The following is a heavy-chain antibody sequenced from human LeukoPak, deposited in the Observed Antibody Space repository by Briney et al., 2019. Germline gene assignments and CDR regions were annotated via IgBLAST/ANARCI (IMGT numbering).Heavy chain of an antibody. D-gene: IGHD1-26*01. J-gene: IGHJ4*02. Sequence: GGSLRLSCAASGFSFTSYAMSWVRQAPGKGLEWVSGINGGGDKTYYRDSVKGRITISRDNSKNTLYLQMNSLRAEDTAIYYCAKSRGSTLFDTWGQGTLVTVSS. CDR2: INGGGDKT. CDR3: AKSRGSTLFDT. CDR1: GFSFTSYA. V-gene: IGHV3-23*01.